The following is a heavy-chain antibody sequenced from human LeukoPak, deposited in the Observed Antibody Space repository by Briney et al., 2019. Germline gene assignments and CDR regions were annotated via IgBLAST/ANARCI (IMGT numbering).Heavy chain of an antibody. CDR3: ATLYYDFWSGYSRPLYFDY. D-gene: IGHD3-3*01. Sequence: ASVKVSCKVSGYTLTELSMHWVRQAPGKGLEWMGGFDPEDGETIYAQKFQGRVTMTEDTSTDTAYMELSSLRSEDTAVYYCATLYYDFWSGYSRPLYFDYWGQGTLVTVSS. CDR2: FDPEDGET. V-gene: IGHV1-24*01. CDR1: GYTLTELS. J-gene: IGHJ4*02.